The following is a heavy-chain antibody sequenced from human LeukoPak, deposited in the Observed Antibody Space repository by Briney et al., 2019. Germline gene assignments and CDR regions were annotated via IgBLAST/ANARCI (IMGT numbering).Heavy chain of an antibody. CDR1: GFTFSSYS. CDR3: AKGKDSVAGATNDY. J-gene: IGHJ4*02. Sequence: GRSLRLSCAVSGFTFSSYSMSWVRQAPGKGLEWVSSISSSGTYKYYADSVKGRFTISRDNAKNSLYLQMNSLRAEDTAVYYCAKGKDSVAGATNDYSGQGTLVTVSS. D-gene: IGHD6-19*01. CDR2: ISSSGTYK. V-gene: IGHV3-21*01.